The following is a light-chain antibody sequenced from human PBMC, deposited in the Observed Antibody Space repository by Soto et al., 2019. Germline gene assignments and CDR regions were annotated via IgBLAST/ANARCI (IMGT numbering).Light chain of an antibody. J-gene: IGLJ1*01. Sequence: QSALTQPRSVSGSPGQSVTISCTGTSSDVGGYNYVSWYQQHPGKAPKLMIYAVSKRPSGVPDRFSGSKSGNTASLTISGLQAEDEADYYCCSYAGSYTRYVFGTGTKVTVL. CDR1: SSDVGGYNY. CDR2: AVS. CDR3: CSYAGSYTRYV. V-gene: IGLV2-11*01.